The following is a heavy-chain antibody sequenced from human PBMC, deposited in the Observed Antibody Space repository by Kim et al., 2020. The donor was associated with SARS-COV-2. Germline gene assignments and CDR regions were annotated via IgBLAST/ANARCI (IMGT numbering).Heavy chain of an antibody. V-gene: IGHV3-23*01. CDR2: IVGSGLAS. CDR3: ARDSGANWNQYYFKY. J-gene: IGHJ4*01. Sequence: GGSLRLSCKVSGITFSSNAMTWVRQAPGKGLEWVSTIVGSGLASYYADSVKGRVTISRDNSKTTLFLQINSLRAEDTAVYYCARDSGANWNQYYFKYSG. D-gene: IGHD1-20*01. CDR1: GITFSSNA.